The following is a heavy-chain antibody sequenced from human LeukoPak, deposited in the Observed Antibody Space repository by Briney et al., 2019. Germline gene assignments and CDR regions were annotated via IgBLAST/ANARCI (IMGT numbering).Heavy chain of an antibody. J-gene: IGHJ1*01. Sequence: GGSLRLSCAASGFTFSSYGMHWVRQAPGKGLEWVAVISYDGSNKYYADSVKGRFTISRDNSKNTLYLQMNSLRAEDTAVYYCAKMGLRLAARLIEYFQHWGQGTLVTVSS. CDR2: ISYDGSNK. V-gene: IGHV3-30*18. CDR1: GFTFSSYG. CDR3: AKMGLRLAARLIEYFQH. D-gene: IGHD3-16*01.